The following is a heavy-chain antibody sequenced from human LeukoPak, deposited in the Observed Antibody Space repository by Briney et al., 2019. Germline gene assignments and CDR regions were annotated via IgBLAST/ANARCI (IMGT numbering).Heavy chain of an antibody. CDR1: GYTLTELS. D-gene: IGHD2-2*01. CDR2: FDPEDGET. V-gene: IGHV1-24*01. Sequence: ASVKVSCKVSGYTLTELSMHWVRQAPGKGLEWMGGFDPEDGETIYAQKFQGRVTMTEDTSTDTAYMELSSLRCEDTAVYYCATPSLVSVVVPAANPSYFDYWGQGTLVTVSS. J-gene: IGHJ4*02. CDR3: ATPSLVSVVVPAANPSYFDY.